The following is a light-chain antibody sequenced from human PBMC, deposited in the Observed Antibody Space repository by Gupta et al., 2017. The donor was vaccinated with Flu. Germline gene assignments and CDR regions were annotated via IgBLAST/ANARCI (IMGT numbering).Light chain of an antibody. CDR1: SVRNSY. CDR3: NARDNTDNNQGV. J-gene: IGLJ3*02. V-gene: IGLV3-19*01. CDR2: DKK. Sequence: QTIRITCQGGSVRNSYASWFQQKPGQAPNLVIYDKKMRHSGIPEQFSRSSSGTTTAMTITEAPAEDEAAYYCNARDNTDNNQGVFGGGTKLTVL.